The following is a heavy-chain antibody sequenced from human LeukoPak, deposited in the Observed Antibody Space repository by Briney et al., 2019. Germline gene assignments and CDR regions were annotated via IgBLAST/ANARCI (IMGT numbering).Heavy chain of an antibody. CDR1: RFTFSNYA. V-gene: IGHV3-30*14. D-gene: IGHD2-15*01. Sequence: GGSLRLSCAASRFTFSNYAMHWVRQAPGKGLEGVAVISYDGSNKYYADSVRGRFTISRVNSKNTLYLQMNSLRAEDTAVYYCARDSMWYVPPDYWGQGTLVTVSS. J-gene: IGHJ4*02. CDR3: ARDSMWYVPPDY. CDR2: ISYDGSNK.